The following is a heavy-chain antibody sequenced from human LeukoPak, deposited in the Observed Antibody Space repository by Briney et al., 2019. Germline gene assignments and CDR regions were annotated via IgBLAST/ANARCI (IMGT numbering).Heavy chain of an antibody. Sequence: SETLSLTCAVSGGSISSGGYSWSWIRQPPEKGLEWIGYIYHSGSTYYNPSLKSRVTISVDRSKNQFSLKLSSVTAADTAVYYCARDRDGYNSRYFDLWGRGTLVTVSS. D-gene: IGHD5-12*01. V-gene: IGHV4-30-2*01. CDR1: GGSISSGGYS. CDR2: IYHSGST. J-gene: IGHJ2*01. CDR3: ARDRDGYNSRYFDL.